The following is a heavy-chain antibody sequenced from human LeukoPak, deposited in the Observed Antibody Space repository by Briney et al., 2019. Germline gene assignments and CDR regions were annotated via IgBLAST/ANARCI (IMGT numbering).Heavy chain of an antibody. V-gene: IGHV3-48*02. D-gene: IGHD5-18*01. CDR2: ISSSSSTI. CDR3: ARDRAAMGRNWFDH. J-gene: IGHJ5*02. CDR1: GFTFSSYG. Sequence: QPGGSLRLSCAASGFTFSSYGMNWVRQAPGKGLEWVSYISSSSSTIYYADSVKGRFTISRDNAKNSLYLQMNSLRDEDTAVYYCARDRAAMGRNWFDHWGQGTLVTVSS.